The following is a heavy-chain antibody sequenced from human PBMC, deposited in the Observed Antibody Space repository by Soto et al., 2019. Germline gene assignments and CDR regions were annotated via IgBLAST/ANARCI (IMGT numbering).Heavy chain of an antibody. CDR3: AKDRGIVVVTAQLDY. CDR1: GFTFSSYA. V-gene: IGHV3-23*01. J-gene: IGHJ4*02. Sequence: GGSLRLSCAASGFTFSSYAMSWVRQAPGKRLEWVSAISGSGGSTYYADSVKGRFTISRDNSKNTLYLQMNSLRAEDTAVYYCAKDRGIVVVTAQLDYWGQGTLVTVSS. D-gene: IGHD2-21*02. CDR2: ISGSGGST.